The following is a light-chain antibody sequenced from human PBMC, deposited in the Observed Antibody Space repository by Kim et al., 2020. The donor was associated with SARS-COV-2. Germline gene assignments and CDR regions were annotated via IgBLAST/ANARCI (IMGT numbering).Light chain of an antibody. Sequence: AVVRDRVTITCRASPCVRTWLAWYQQQPGKAPKLLIYAAADLQSGVPSRFSGSGSGTDFTLTISSLQPEDVATYSCQQSYSLPLTFGPGTKVDIK. J-gene: IGKJ3*01. CDR2: AAA. CDR3: QQSYSLPLT. CDR1: PCVRTW. V-gene: IGKV1-12*01.